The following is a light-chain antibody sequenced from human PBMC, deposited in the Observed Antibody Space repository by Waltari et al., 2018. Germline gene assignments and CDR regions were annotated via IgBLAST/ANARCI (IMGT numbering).Light chain of an antibody. CDR2: ENK. CDR3: GTWDSSLSDHVV. CDR1: SSNIGNNY. Sequence: QSVLTQPPSVSAAPGQKVTISCSGSSSNIGNNYVSWYQQLPGTAPKLLISENKKRPSGVPDRFSGFKSGTSATLDITGLQTGDEADYYCGTWDSSLSDHVVFGGGTKLTVL. V-gene: IGLV1-51*02. J-gene: IGLJ2*01.